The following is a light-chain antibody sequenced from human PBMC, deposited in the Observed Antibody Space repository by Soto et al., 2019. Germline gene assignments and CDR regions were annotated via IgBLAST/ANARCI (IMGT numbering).Light chain of an antibody. CDR3: SSSSISTAYL. J-gene: IGLJ1*01. CDR2: EVS. CDR1: SSDVGGYDY. Sequence: QSALTQPASVSGSPGQSITISCTGTSSDVGGYDYVSWYQLHPGKAPKLMVFEVSNRPSGVSYRFSGSKSGNTASLTISGLQAEDEDDYFCSSSSISTAYLFGTGTKVTVL. V-gene: IGLV2-14*01.